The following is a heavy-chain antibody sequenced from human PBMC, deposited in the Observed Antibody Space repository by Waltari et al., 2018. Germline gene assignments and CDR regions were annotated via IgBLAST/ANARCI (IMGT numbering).Heavy chain of an antibody. J-gene: IGHJ5*02. CDR3: ARAAPRKNWFDP. V-gene: IGHV1-8*01. CDR2: MNPNSGNT. Sequence: QAQLVESGGGVVQPGGSLSLSCVASGFTFRSFGMHWVRQAPGKGLEWMGWMNPNSGNTGYAQKFQGRVTMTRNTSISTAYMELSSLRSEDTAVYYCARAAPRKNWFDPWGQGTLVTVSS. CDR1: GFTFRSFG.